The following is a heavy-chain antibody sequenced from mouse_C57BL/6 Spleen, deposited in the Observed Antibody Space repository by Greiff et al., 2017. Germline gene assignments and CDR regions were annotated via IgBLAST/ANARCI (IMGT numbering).Heavy chain of an antibody. D-gene: IGHD1-1*01. CDR2: IYPRSGNT. V-gene: IGHV1-81*01. CDR3: ARSHSYGSSYWYFDV. Sequence: QFQLQQSGAELARLGAPLKLSCKASGYTFSRYGISWVKQRTGLGLEWIGEIYPRSGNTYYNEKFKGKATLTADKSSSTAYMELRSLTSEDSAVYFCARSHSYGSSYWYFDVWGTGTTVTVSS. CDR1: GYTFSRYG. J-gene: IGHJ1*03.